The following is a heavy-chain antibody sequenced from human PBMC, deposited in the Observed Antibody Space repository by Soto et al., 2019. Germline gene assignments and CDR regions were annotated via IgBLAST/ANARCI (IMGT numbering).Heavy chain of an antibody. CDR3: AKGGRLGSGSYYTPYYMDV. V-gene: IGHV3-9*01. CDR2: ISWNSGSI. CDR1: GFTFDDYA. J-gene: IGHJ6*03. Sequence: EVQLVESGGGLVQPGRSLRLSCAASGFTFDDYAMHWVRQAPGKGLEWVSGISWNSGSIGYADSVKGRFTISRDNAKNSLYLQVSRLRAGDTALYYCAKGGRLGSGSYYTPYYMDVWGKGTTVTVSS. D-gene: IGHD3-10*01.